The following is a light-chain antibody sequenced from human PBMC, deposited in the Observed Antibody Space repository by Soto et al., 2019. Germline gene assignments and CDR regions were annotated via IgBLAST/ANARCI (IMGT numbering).Light chain of an antibody. Sequence: DIVMTQSPDSLAVSLGERATVNCKSSQSIFYSSNNKNYLAWYRQKPGQPPKLLIYWASTRESGVPDRFSGSGSGTDFTLTISSLQAEDVAVYYCQQYYTTPLTFXGGTKVDIK. CDR1: QSIFYSSNNKNY. CDR2: WAS. CDR3: QQYYTTPLT. V-gene: IGKV4-1*01. J-gene: IGKJ4*01.